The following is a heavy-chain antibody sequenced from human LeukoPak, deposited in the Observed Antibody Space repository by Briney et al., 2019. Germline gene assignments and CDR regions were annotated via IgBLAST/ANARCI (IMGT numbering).Heavy chain of an antibody. Sequence: PSETLSLTCAVYGGSFSGYYWSWIRQPPGKGLEWIGEINHSGSTNYNPSLKSRVTISVDTSKNQFSLKLSSGTAADTAVYYCAREGGSSWYSRDFYYIDVWGKGTTVTVSS. CDR3: AREGGSSWYSRDFYYIDV. D-gene: IGHD6-13*01. CDR2: INHSGST. V-gene: IGHV4-34*01. CDR1: GGSFSGYY. J-gene: IGHJ6*03.